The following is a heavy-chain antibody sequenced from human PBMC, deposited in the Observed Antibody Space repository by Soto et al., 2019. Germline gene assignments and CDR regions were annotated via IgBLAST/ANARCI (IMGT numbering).Heavy chain of an antibody. Sequence: QVQLVQSGAEVKKPGASVKVSCKASGYTFTSYGFSWVRQAPGQGLEWMGWINAYNTYTDYAQNLQGRVTMTTDRSTSTAYMRLRSLSSDDTAVYYCARDDSSGPGRFDPWGQGTLVTVSS. CDR2: INAYNTYT. J-gene: IGHJ5*02. V-gene: IGHV1-18*01. CDR1: GYTFTSYG. CDR3: ARDDSSGPGRFDP. D-gene: IGHD3-22*01.